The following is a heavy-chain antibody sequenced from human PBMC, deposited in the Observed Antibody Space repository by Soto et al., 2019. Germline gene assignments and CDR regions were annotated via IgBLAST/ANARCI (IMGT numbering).Heavy chain of an antibody. J-gene: IGHJ3*02. CDR3: ATDPPLTMIDAFDI. CDR2: FDPEDGET. D-gene: IGHD3-22*01. CDR1: RYTLTELS. V-gene: IGHV1-24*01. Sequence: ASVKVSCKVSRYTLTELSMHWVRQAPGKGLEWMGGFDPEDGETIYAQKFQGRVTMTEDTSTDTAYMELSSLRSEDTAVYYCATDPPLTMIDAFDIWGQGTMVTVSS.